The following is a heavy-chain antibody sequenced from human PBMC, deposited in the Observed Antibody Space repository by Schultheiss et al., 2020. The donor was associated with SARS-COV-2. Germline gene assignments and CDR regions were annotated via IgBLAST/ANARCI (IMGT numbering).Heavy chain of an antibody. CDR3: AKDKGIALVQGILIKYYYVDV. D-gene: IGHD3-10*01. CDR2: IHHGGSA. CDR1: GASFSGGDYF. J-gene: IGHJ6*03. V-gene: IGHV4-31*01. Sequence: SETLSLTCTVSGASFSGGDYFWTWIRQRPGKGLEWIGYIHHGGSAFYNPSLKSLLTISVDTFDNRFSLRLNSVTAADMAVYYCAKDKGIALVQGILIKYYYVDVWGKGTTVTVSS.